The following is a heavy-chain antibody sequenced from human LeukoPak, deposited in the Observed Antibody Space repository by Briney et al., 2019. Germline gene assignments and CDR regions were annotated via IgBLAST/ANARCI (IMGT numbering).Heavy chain of an antibody. Sequence: SETLSLTCTVSGDSISSSPYYWGWIRQPPGKGLEWIGTIYYTGSTYYNPSLKSRVTISIDTSKNRFSLKLSSVTAADTAVYYCARDPASGYSTKRHYFDYWGQGTLVTVSS. CDR1: GDSISSSPYY. J-gene: IGHJ4*02. D-gene: IGHD6-13*01. CDR3: ARDPASGYSTKRHYFDY. CDR2: IYYTGST. V-gene: IGHV4-39*07.